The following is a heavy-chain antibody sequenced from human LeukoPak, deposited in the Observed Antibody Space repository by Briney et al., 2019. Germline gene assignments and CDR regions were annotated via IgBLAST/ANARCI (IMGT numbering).Heavy chain of an antibody. V-gene: IGHV1-2*02. D-gene: IGHD5-24*01. CDR1: GYTFTGYY. CDR2: INPNSGGT. Sequence: GASVKVSCKASGYTFTGYYMHWVRQAPGQGLGWMGWINPNSGGTNYAKKFQGRVTMTRDPSISTAYMELSRLRSADTAVYSCARGTVEMATIHGDAFDIWGQGTMVTVSS. J-gene: IGHJ3*02. CDR3: ARGTVEMATIHGDAFDI.